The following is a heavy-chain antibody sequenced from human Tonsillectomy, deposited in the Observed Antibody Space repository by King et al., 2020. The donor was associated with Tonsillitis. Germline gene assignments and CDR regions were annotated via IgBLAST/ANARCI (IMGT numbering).Heavy chain of an antibody. CDR1: GFTFSSYE. D-gene: IGHD3-22*01. Sequence: VQLVESGRGLVQPGNSLRLSCAASGFTFSSYEMNWVRQAPGKGLEWVSYISSSGSTIYYADSVKGRFTISRDNAKNSLYLQMNSLRAEDTAVYYCARDQYYYDTSVYPSTLTGMDVWGKGTAVTVSS. J-gene: IGHJ6*04. CDR3: ARDQYYYDTSVYPSTLTGMDV. V-gene: IGHV3-48*03. CDR2: ISSSGSTI.